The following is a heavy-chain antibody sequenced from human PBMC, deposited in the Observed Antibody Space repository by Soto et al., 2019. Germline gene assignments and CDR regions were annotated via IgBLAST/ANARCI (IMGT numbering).Heavy chain of an antibody. CDR2: INPNSGGT. Sequence: ASVKVSCKASGYTFTGYYMHWVRQAPGQGLEWMGWINPNSGGTNYAQKFQGWVTMTRDTSISTAYMELSRLRSDDTAVYYCARDLEDCSGGSCYSANHWGQGTLVTVS. D-gene: IGHD2-15*01. CDR3: ARDLEDCSGGSCYSANH. CDR1: GYTFTGYY. J-gene: IGHJ5*02. V-gene: IGHV1-2*04.